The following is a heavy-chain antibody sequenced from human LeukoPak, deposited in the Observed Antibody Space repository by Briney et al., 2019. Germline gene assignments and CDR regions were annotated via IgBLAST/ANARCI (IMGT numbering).Heavy chain of an antibody. CDR3: ARDRTTVTPYYYYGMDV. CDR1: GFTFSDYY. CDR2: ISSSGSTI. J-gene: IGHJ6*02. V-gene: IGHV3-11*01. D-gene: IGHD4-17*01. Sequence: GGSLRLSCAASGFTFSDYYMSWIRQAPGKGPEWVSYISSSGSTIYYADSVKGRFTISRDNAKNSLYLQMNSLRAEDTAVYYCARDRTTVTPYYYYGMDVWGQGTTVTVSS.